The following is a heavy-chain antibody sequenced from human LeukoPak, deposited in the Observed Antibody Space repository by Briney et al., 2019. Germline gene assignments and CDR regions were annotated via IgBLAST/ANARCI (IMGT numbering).Heavy chain of an antibody. CDR3: ARYTAMVNFDY. D-gene: IGHD5-18*01. CDR1: GYTFTSYA. Sequence: GASVTVSCKASGYTFTSYAIHWVRQAPGQSLEWMGWINAGNGNTKYSQNFKDRVTITRDTSASTAYMELSSLRSEDTAVYYCARYTAMVNFDYWGQGTLVTVSS. CDR2: INAGNGNT. V-gene: IGHV1-3*01. J-gene: IGHJ4*02.